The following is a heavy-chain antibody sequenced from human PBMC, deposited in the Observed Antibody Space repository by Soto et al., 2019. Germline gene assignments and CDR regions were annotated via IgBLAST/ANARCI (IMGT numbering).Heavy chain of an antibody. J-gene: IGHJ5*02. CDR3: ARVPLTYYYGSGSHGGWFDP. V-gene: IGHV4-30-4*01. CDR1: GGSISSGDYY. Sequence: SETLSLTYTVSGGSISSGDYYWSWIRQPPGKGLEWIGYIYYSGSTYYNPSLKSRVTISVDTSKNQFSLKLSSVTAADTAVYYCARVPLTYYYGSGSHGGWFDPWGQGTLVTVSS. CDR2: IYYSGST. D-gene: IGHD3-10*01.